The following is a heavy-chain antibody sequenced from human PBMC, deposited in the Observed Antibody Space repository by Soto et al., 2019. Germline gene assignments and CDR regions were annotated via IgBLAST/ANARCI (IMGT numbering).Heavy chain of an antibody. Sequence: PSETLSLTCTVSGGSISSTSYYWDWVRQPPGKGLEWIGSIYYSGTTYYNPSLKSRVTISVYTSKNQFSLNLSSVTAADTAVYYCAXHAAYDSVWGNYEENDYWGQGTLVTVSS. D-gene: IGHD3-16*01. V-gene: IGHV4-39*01. CDR3: AXHAAYDSVWGNYEENDY. J-gene: IGHJ4*02. CDR1: GGSISSTSYY. CDR2: IYYSGTT.